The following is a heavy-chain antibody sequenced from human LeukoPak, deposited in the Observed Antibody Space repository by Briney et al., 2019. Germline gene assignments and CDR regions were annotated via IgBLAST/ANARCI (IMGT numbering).Heavy chain of an antibody. V-gene: IGHV3-30-3*01. CDR2: ISYDGSNK. D-gene: IGHD3-10*01. CDR3: ARFLGSGSY. J-gene: IGHJ4*02. Sequence: GRSLRLSCAASGFTFSSYAMHWVRQAPGKGLEWVAVISYDGSNKYYADSVKGRFTISGDNSKNTLYLQMNSLRAEDTAVYYCARFLGSGSYWGQGTLVTVSS. CDR1: GFTFSSYA.